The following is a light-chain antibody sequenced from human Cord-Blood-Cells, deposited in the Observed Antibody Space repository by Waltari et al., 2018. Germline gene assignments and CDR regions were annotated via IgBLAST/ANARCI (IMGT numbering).Light chain of an antibody. CDR2: QDS. CDR1: KLGDKY. CDR3: QAWDSSTAV. V-gene: IGLV3-1*01. J-gene: IGLJ3*02. Sequence: SYELTQPPPVSVSPGQTASITCSGDKLGDKYACWYQQKPGQSPVLVLYQDSKRPSGIPERFSGSNSGNTATLTISGTQAMDEADYYCQAWDSSTAVFGGGTKLTVL.